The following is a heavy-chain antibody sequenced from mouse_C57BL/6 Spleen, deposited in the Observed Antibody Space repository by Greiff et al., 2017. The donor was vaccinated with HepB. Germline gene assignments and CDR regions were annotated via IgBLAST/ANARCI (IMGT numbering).Heavy chain of an antibody. CDR1: GYTFTSYG. Sequence: QVQLQQSGAELARPGASVKLSCKASGYTFTSYGISWVQQSPGQGLEWIGEIYPRSGNTYYNEKLKGKATLTADKSSSTAYMELRSLTSEDSAVYFCARAITTVVAHYAMDYWGQGTSVTVSS. CDR2: IYPRSGNT. D-gene: IGHD1-1*01. CDR3: ARAITTVVAHYAMDY. J-gene: IGHJ4*01. V-gene: IGHV1-81*01.